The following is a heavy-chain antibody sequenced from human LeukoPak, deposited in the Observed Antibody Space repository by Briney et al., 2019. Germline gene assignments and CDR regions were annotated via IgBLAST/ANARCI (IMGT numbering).Heavy chain of an antibody. D-gene: IGHD2-15*01. CDR3: ARQHCSGGDCYFFD. V-gene: IGHV3-33*01. J-gene: IGHJ4*02. CDR1: GLTFSSYG. CDR2: IWYDGNNK. Sequence: GRSLRLSCAASGLTFSSYGMHWVHQAPGKGLEWVALIWYDGNNKYYADSVKGRFTISRDNSKNTLYLQLNSLRAEDTAVYYCARQHCSGGDCYFFDWGQGTLVTVSS.